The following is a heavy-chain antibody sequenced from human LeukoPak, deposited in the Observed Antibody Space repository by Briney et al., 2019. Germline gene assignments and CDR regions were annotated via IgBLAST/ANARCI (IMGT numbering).Heavy chain of an antibody. V-gene: IGHV5-51*01. CDR2: SYPGDSDT. CDR1: GFSFDNYW. J-gene: IGHJ4*02. Sequence: GASLKISCKGSGFSFDNYWIGWVRQMPGKGLEWMGISYPGDSDTRYSPSFEGQVTISVDKSSTTDYLQWSGLKASDTAMYYCARSTFYYFDYWGQGTLVTVSS. D-gene: IGHD2/OR15-2a*01. CDR3: ARSTFYYFDY.